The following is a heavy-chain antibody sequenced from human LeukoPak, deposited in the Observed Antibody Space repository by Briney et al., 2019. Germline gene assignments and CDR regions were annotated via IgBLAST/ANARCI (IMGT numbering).Heavy chain of an antibody. CDR3: ARPSDDSSRGGYYYYYGMDV. CDR2: IIPIFGTA. CDR1: GGTFSSYA. V-gene: IGHV1-69*13. D-gene: IGHD6-13*01. Sequence: ASVNVSCKASGGTFSSYAISWVRQAPGQGLEWMGGIIPIFGTANYAQKFQGRVTITADESTSTAYMELSSLRSEDTAVYYCARPSDDSSRGGYYYYYGMDVWGQGTTVTVSS. J-gene: IGHJ6*02.